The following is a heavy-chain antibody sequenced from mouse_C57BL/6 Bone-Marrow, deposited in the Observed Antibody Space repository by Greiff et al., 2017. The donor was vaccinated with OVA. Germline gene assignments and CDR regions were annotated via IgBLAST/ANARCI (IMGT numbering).Heavy chain of an antibody. D-gene: IGHD1-1*01. CDR2: IHPSDSDT. CDR3: AITATVVATPYFDY. V-gene: IGHV1-74*01. Sequence: QVQLKQPGAELVKPGASVKVSCKASGYTFTSYWMHWVKQRPGQGLEWIGRIHPSDSDTNYNQKFKGKATLTVDKSSSTAYMQLSSLTSEDSAVYYCAITATVVATPYFDYWGQGTTLTVSS. CDR1: GYTFTSYW. J-gene: IGHJ2*01.